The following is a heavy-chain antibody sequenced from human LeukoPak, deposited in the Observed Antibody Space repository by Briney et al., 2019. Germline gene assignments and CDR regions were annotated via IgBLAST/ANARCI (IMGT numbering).Heavy chain of an antibody. V-gene: IGHV3-21*01. D-gene: IGHD2-15*01. CDR1: GFTFSSYS. CDR3: ARAVVVAAAEDV. CDR2: ISSSSSYI. J-gene: IGHJ6*04. Sequence: GGSLRLTCAASGFTFSSYSMNWVRQAPRKGLEWVSSISSSSSYIYYADSVKGRFTISRDNAKNSLYLQMNSLRAEDTAVYYCARAVVVAAAEDVWGKGTTVTVSS.